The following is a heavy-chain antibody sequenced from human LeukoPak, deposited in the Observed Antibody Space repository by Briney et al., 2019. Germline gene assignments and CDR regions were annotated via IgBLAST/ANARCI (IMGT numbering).Heavy chain of an antibody. J-gene: IGHJ4*02. CDR1: GGSVSSGNYY. CDR3: ARGGLSSGYYSAFDY. Sequence: SPTLSLTCTVSGGSVSSGNYYCSWLQQPPGKGLEWIVYIHYSGSTNSNPSLKSPVTIAVDTSKNKFSLKLSSVTAADTAVYYCARGGLSSGYYSAFDYWGQGTLVTVSS. V-gene: IGHV4-61*01. CDR2: IHYSGST. D-gene: IGHD3-22*01.